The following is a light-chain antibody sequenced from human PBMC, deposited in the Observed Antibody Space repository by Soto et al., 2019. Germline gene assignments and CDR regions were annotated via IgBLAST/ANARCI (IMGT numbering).Light chain of an antibody. J-gene: IGLJ2*01. CDR3: GTWDTSLSAVV. Sequence: QSVLTQPPSGSAAPGQKGTISCSGSSSNIGKNYVSWYQRLPGTAPKLLIYDNNERSSVIPDRFSGSKSGTSATLGIAGLQTGDEADYYCGTWDTSLSAVVFGGGTQLTVL. V-gene: IGLV1-51*01. CDR1: SSNIGKNY. CDR2: DNN.